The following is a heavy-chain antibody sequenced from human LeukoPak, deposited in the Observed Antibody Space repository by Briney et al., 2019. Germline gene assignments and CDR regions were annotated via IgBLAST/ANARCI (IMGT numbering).Heavy chain of an antibody. CDR1: GFTFSSYG. CDR2: IWYDGSNK. D-gene: IGHD5-18*01. Sequence: PGRSLRLSCAASGFTFSSYGMHWVRQAPGTGLEWVAVIWYDGSNKYYADSVKGRFTISRDNSKNTLYLQMNSLRVEDTAVYYCAKDSDTATVVDYWGQGTLVTVSS. CDR3: AKDSDTATVVDY. V-gene: IGHV3-33*06. J-gene: IGHJ4*02.